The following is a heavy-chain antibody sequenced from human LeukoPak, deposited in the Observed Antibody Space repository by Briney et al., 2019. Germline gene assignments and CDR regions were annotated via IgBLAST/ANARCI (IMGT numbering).Heavy chain of an antibody. CDR1: GGSISSSSSY. Sequence: SETLSLTCTVSGGSISSSSSYWGWLRQPPGKGLEWLGSVYYSGNTYYNPSLKSRVTVSVDTSKNQFSLKLSSVTAADTAVYYCARHLPGWYYFDYWGQGTRVTVSS. D-gene: IGHD6-19*01. CDR2: VYYSGNT. CDR3: ARHLPGWYYFDY. J-gene: IGHJ4*02. V-gene: IGHV4-39*01.